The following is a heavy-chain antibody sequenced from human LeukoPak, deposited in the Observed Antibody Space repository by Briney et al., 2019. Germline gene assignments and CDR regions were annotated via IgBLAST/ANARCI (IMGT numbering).Heavy chain of an antibody. CDR2: IIPILGIA. CDR1: GGTFSSYT. V-gene: IGHV1-69*02. D-gene: IGHD4-23*01. CDR3: ARALATVVTPYNWFDP. Sequence: SVKVSCKASGGTFSSYTISWVRRAPGQGLEWMGRIIPILGIANYAQKFQGRVTITADKSTSTAYMELSSLRSEDTAVYYCARALATVVTPYNWFDPWGQGTLVTVSS. J-gene: IGHJ5*02.